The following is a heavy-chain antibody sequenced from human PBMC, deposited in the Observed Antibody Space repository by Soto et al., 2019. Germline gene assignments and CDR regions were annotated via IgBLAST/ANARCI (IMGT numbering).Heavy chain of an antibody. Sequence: QITLKESGPPVVQPTQTLTLTCSFSGFSLSTSAEGVAWIRQPPGKALEWLALIYWDDDERYSPFLKSRLTIAKDTSKNQAVLTMTNLDPVDTATYFCAHKGGRGAAMDVWGQGATVTVSS. D-gene: IGHD2-15*01. J-gene: IGHJ6*02. V-gene: IGHV2-5*02. CDR2: IYWDDDE. CDR3: AHKGGRGAAMDV. CDR1: GFSLSTSAEG.